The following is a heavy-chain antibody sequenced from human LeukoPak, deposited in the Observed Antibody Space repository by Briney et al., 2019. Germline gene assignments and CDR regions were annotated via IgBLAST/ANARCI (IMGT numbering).Heavy chain of an antibody. J-gene: IGHJ4*02. CDR1: GFDFSSNW. D-gene: IGHD2-21*01. CDR3: AKDRYWSIDY. V-gene: IGHV3-74*01. CDR2: IKGDGIST. Sequence: GGSLRLSCAASGFDFSSNWMHWVRHAPGQGLVWVSRIKGDGISTNYADSVKGRFTISRDIAKNTLYLQMNSLRAEDTGVYYCAKDRYWSIDYWGRGTLVTVSS.